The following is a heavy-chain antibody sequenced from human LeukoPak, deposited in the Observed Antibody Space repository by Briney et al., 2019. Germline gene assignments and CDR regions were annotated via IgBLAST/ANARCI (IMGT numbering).Heavy chain of an antibody. J-gene: IGHJ4*02. CDR2: IYSGGST. D-gene: IGHD5-12*01. V-gene: IGHV3-53*01. CDR3: ARGWGYSGYDSPVFDY. CDR1: GFTVSSNY. Sequence: PGGSLRLSCAASGFTVSSNYMSWVRQAPGKGLEWVSVIYSGGSTYYADSVKGRFTISRDNSKNTLYLQMNSLRAEDTAVYYCARGWGYSGYDSPVFDYWGQGTLVTVSS.